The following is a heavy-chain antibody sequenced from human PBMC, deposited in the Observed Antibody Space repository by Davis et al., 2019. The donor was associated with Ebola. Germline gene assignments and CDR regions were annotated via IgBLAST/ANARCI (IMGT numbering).Heavy chain of an antibody. CDR2: IYYSGST. CDR1: GGSISSYY. Sequence: PSETLSLTCTVSGGSISSYYWSWIRQPPGKGLEWIGYIYYSGSTNYNPSLKSRVTISVDTSMNQFSLKLSSVTAAETAVYYCARDNSSGWGIDYWGQGTLVTVSS. D-gene: IGHD6-19*01. J-gene: IGHJ4*02. CDR3: ARDNSSGWGIDY. V-gene: IGHV4-59*01.